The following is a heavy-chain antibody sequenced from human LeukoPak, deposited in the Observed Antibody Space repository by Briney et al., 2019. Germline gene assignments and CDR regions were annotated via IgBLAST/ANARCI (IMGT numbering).Heavy chain of an antibody. CDR3: AGDGENSGY. Sequence: PSETLSLTCTVSGGSISSYYWSWIRQPPGKGLEWIGYINYSGSTYYNPSLKSRVTISVDTSKNQFSLKLSSVTAADTAVYYCAGDGENSGYWGQGTLVTVSS. CDR1: GGSISSYY. CDR2: INYSGST. V-gene: IGHV4-59*12. D-gene: IGHD3-10*01. J-gene: IGHJ4*02.